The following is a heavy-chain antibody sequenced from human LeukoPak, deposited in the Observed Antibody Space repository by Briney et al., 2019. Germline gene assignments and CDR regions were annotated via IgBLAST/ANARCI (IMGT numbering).Heavy chain of an antibody. CDR2: ISSSSSYI. CDR3: ARDWEYNNSPDAYDI. D-gene: IGHD6-13*01. J-gene: IGHJ3*02. Sequence: GGSLRLSCAASGFTFSSYSMNWVRQAPGKGLEWVSSISSSSSYIYYADSVKGRFTISRDNAKNSLYLQMNGLRVEDTGIYYCARDWEYNNSPDAYDIWGQGTLVTVSS. V-gene: IGHV3-21*01. CDR1: GFTFSSYS.